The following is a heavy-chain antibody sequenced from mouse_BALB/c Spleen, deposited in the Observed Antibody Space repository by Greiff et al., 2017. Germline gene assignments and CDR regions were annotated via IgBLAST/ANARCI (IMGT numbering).Heavy chain of an antibody. D-gene: IGHD1-1*01. CDR2: ISSGSSTI. Sequence: EVMLVESGGDLVKPGGSLKLSCAASGFTFSSFGMHWVRQAPEKGLEWVAYISSGSSTIYYADTVKGRFTISRDNPKNTLFLQMTSLRSEDTAMYYCARKDYGSDSFDYWGQGTTLTVSS. CDR1: GFTFSSFG. J-gene: IGHJ2*01. V-gene: IGHV5-17*02. CDR3: ARKDYGSDSFDY.